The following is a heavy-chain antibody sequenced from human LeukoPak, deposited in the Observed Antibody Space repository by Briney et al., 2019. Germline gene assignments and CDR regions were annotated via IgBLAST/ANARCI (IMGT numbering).Heavy chain of an antibody. V-gene: IGHV4-34*01. Sequence: PSETLSLTCAVYGGSFSGYYWSWIRQPPGKGLEWIGEINHSGSTNYNPSLKSRVTISVDTSKNQFSLKLSSVTAADTAVYYCASLWPYQLSAFDIWVQGTMVTVSS. D-gene: IGHD2-2*01. J-gene: IGHJ3*02. CDR1: GGSFSGYY. CDR3: ASLWPYQLSAFDI. CDR2: INHSGST.